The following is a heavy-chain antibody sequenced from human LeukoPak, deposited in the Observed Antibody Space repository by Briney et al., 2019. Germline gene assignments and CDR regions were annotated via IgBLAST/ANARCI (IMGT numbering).Heavy chain of an antibody. Sequence: GGSLRLSCAGSGFTFSSHWIGWVRQAPGKGLEWVAHINQDGSQKYYVDSMEGRFAISRDNAKNSLYLQMNSLRAEDTAVYYCAKVVDCGGDCYSDYWGQGSLVTVSS. CDR1: GFTFSSHW. J-gene: IGHJ4*02. V-gene: IGHV3-7*03. CDR2: INQDGSQK. CDR3: AKVVDCGGDCYSDY. D-gene: IGHD2-21*02.